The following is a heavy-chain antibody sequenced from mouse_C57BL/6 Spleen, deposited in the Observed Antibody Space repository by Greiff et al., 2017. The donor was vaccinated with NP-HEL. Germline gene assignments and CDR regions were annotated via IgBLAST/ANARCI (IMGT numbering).Heavy chain of an antibody. Sequence: EVKLQESGGGLVQPGGSMKLSCAASGFTFSDAWMDWVRQSPAKGLEWVAEIRNKANNHATYYAESVKGRFTISRDDSKRSVYLQMNSLRAEDTCIYYGTRPRYAAMDYWGQGTSVTVSS. D-gene: IGHD2-10*02. CDR3: TRPRYAAMDY. J-gene: IGHJ4*01. CDR2: IRNKANNHAT. V-gene: IGHV6-6*01. CDR1: GFTFSDAW.